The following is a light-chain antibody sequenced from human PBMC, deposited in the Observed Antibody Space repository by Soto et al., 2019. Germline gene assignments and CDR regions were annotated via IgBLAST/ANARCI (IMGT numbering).Light chain of an antibody. CDR3: AAWDDSLSGPV. Sequence: QLVLTQPPSASGTPGQRVTISCSGSSSNIGSNTVSWYQQLPETAPKLLIHSNNERPSGVPDRFSGAKSGTSASLVISGLQSDDEADFYCAAWDDSLSGPVFGGGTKLTVL. CDR2: SNN. CDR1: SSNIGSNT. V-gene: IGLV1-44*01. J-gene: IGLJ2*01.